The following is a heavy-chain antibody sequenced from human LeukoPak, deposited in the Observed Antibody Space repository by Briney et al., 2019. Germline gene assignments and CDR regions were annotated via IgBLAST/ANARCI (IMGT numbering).Heavy chain of an antibody. V-gene: IGHV3-49*04. CDR2: IRSKAYGGTT. CDR3: TRYGGNSFSY. Sequence: GRSLRLSCTASGFTFGDSAMSWVHQAPGKGLEWVGFIRSKAYGGTTEYAASVKGRFTISRDDSKSIAYLQMNSLKTEDTAVYYCTRYGGNSFSYWGQGTLVTVSS. CDR1: GFTFGDSA. J-gene: IGHJ4*02. D-gene: IGHD4-23*01.